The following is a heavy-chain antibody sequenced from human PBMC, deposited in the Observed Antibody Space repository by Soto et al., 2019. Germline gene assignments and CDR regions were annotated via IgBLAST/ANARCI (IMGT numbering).Heavy chain of an antibody. CDR2: ISRSSSYI. Sequence: PGRSLRLPCSASRFTFSSYSMSWVRHAPGKGLEWISPISRSSSYIYYAESVKGRFTISRDNAKNSLYLQMNSLRADDTAVYYCARGVPEIVLLGYASVNYGMDVWGQGATVTVCS. V-gene: IGHV3-21*04. CDR1: RFTFSSYS. J-gene: IGHJ6*02. D-gene: IGHD2-8*01. CDR3: ARGVPEIVLLGYASVNYGMDV.